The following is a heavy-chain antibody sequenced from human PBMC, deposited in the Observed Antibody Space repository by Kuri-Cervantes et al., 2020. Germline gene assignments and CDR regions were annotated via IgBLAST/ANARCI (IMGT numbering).Heavy chain of an antibody. Sequence: GGSLRLSCAASGFTFDDYAMHWVRQAPGKGLEWVSGISWNSGSIGYADSVKGRFTISRDNAKNSLYLQMNSLRAEDTALYYCAKDTVDYYYYGMDVWGQGTTVPSP. CDR2: ISWNSGSI. CDR3: AKDTVDYYYYGMDV. CDR1: GFTFDDYA. V-gene: IGHV3-9*01. J-gene: IGHJ6*02.